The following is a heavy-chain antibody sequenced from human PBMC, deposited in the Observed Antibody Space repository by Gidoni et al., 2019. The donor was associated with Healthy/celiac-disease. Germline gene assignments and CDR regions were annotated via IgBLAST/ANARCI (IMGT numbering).Heavy chain of an antibody. CDR2: ISSSSSYI. D-gene: IGHD2-21*02. V-gene: IGHV3-21*01. J-gene: IGHJ4*02. CDR3: ARVRQIVVVTAPIDY. Sequence: EVQLVESGGGLVKPGGSLRLSCAASGFTFSSYSMNWVRQAPGKGLEWVSSISSSSSYIYYADSVKARFTISRDNAKNSLYLQMNSLRAEDTAVYYCARVRQIVVVTAPIDYWGQGTLVTVSS. CDR1: GFTFSSYS.